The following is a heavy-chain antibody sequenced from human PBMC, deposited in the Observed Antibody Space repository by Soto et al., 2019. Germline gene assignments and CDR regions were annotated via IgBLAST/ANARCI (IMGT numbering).Heavy chain of an antibody. V-gene: IGHV3-48*03. Sequence: PXGSLRLTCAASGFTFSSSKMYWVRQAPGKGLEWVSYIHPSGQPIFYADSVKGRFTISRDNAKNSLYLQMSSLRAEDSAVYYCASRASSWGQGTMVTVSS. CDR3: ASRASS. CDR1: GFTFSSSK. D-gene: IGHD2-2*01. CDR2: IHPSGQPI. J-gene: IGHJ3*01.